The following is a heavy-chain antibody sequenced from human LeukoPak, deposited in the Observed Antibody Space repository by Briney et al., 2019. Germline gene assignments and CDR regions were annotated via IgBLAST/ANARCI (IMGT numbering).Heavy chain of an antibody. D-gene: IGHD6-19*01. Sequence: SETLSLTCAVYGVSFSDYYWSWIRQSPGKGLEWIGEINHTGSTKYNPSLKSRVTISIDTSRNQFSMNLNSVTAADTAVYYCAKGAGPPWFDPWGQGTLVTVSS. CDR3: AKGAGPPWFDP. CDR2: INHTGST. J-gene: IGHJ5*02. V-gene: IGHV4-34*01. CDR1: GVSFSDYY.